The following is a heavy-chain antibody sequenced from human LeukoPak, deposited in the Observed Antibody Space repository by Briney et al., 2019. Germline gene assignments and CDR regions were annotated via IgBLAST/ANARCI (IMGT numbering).Heavy chain of an antibody. V-gene: IGHV4-30-4*01. CDR3: ARHSGYERD. Sequence: PSETLSLTCTVTGGSITSGDYCWSWVRQPPGKGLEWIGYIYPSGTTHYKTSLKSRLTISLDRSKNQFSLTLKSVTAADTAVYYCARHSGYERDWGQGTLVTVSS. D-gene: IGHD5-12*01. J-gene: IGHJ4*02. CDR1: GGSITSGDYC. CDR2: IYPSGTT.